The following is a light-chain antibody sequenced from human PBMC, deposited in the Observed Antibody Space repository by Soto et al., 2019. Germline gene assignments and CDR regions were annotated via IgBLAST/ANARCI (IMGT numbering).Light chain of an antibody. CDR2: EVS. J-gene: IGLJ1*01. V-gene: IGLV2-14*01. CDR1: SSDVGAYNY. CDR3: CAYAGSSTYV. Sequence: QSVLTQPASVSGSPGQSITISCTGTSSDVGAYNYVSWYQQHPGKAPKLMIYEVSNRPSGASDRFSGSKSGNTASLTISGLQAEDEADYYCCAYAGSSTYVFGSGTKV.